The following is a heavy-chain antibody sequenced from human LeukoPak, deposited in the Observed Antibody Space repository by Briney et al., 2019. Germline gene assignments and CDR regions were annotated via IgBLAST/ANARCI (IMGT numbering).Heavy chain of an antibody. J-gene: IGHJ6*02. Sequence: ASVKVSCKASGYTFTTYYMHWVRQAPGQGLEWMGIINPSGSSTSYAQKFQGRVTMTRDTSTSTVYIELSSLRSEDTAVYYCASRGQVGSPPPRDYYYGMDVWGQGTTVTVSS. V-gene: IGHV1-46*01. CDR2: INPSGSST. CDR1: GYTFTTYY. CDR3: ASRGQVGSPPPRDYYYGMDV. D-gene: IGHD3-16*01.